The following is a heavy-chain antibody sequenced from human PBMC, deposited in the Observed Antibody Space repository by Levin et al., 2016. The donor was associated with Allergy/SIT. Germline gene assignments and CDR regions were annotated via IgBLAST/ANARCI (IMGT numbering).Heavy chain of an antibody. CDR2: MYHSGSI. D-gene: IGHD3-16*01. Sequence: SETLSLTCAVSGGYVSSANWWGWVRQSPAKGLEWIGDMYHSGSISYNPSLKSRVAISADMSKNQFSLSVNSLTAADTAVYYCTMRMKYDEAANYYVPEKWGQGSQVTVSS. CDR3: TMRMKYDEAANYYVPEK. V-gene: IGHV4-4*02. CDR1: GGYVSSANW. J-gene: IGHJ4*02.